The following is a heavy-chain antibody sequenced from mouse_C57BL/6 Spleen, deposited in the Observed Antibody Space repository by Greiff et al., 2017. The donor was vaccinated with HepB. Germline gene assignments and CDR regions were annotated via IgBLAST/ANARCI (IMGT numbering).Heavy chain of an antibody. J-gene: IGHJ3*01. CDR1: GYSFTGYY. CDR3: AKFYDYDQAWFAY. CDR2: INPSTGGT. D-gene: IGHD2-4*01. V-gene: IGHV1-43*01. Sequence: VHVKQSGPELVKPGASVKISCKASGYSFTGYYMHWVKQSSEKSLEWIGEINPSTGGTSYNQKFKGKATLTVDKSSSTAYMQLKSLTSEDSAVYYCAKFYDYDQAWFAYWGQGTLVTVSA.